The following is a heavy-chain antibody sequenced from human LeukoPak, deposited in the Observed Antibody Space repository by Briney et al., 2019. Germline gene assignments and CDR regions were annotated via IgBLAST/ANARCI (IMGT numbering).Heavy chain of an antibody. D-gene: IGHD4-17*01. CDR2: INHSGST. J-gene: IGHJ4*02. V-gene: IGHV4-34*01. CDR3: ASVTRYYFDY. Sequence: SETLSLTCAVYGGSFSGYYWSWIRQPPGKGLEWIGEINHSGSTNYNPSLKSRVTISVDTSKNQFSLKLSSVTAADTAVYYCASVTRYYFDYWGQGTLVTVSS. CDR1: GGSFSGYY.